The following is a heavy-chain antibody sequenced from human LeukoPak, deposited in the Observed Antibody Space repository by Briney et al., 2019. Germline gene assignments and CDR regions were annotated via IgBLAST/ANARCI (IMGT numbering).Heavy chain of an antibody. D-gene: IGHD3-10*01. CDR1: GFTFSSYE. J-gene: IGHJ3*02. Sequence: GGSLRLSCAASGFTFSSYEMNWVRQAPGKGLEWVSAISGSGGSTYYADSVKGRFTISRDNSKNTLYLQMNSLRAEDTAVYYCAKEEFGEILPPDAFDIWGQGAMVTVSS. CDR2: ISGSGGST. V-gene: IGHV3-23*01. CDR3: AKEEFGEILPPDAFDI.